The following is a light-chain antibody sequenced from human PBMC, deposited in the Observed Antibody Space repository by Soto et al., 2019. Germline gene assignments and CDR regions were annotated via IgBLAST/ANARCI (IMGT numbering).Light chain of an antibody. Sequence: QSALTQPASMSGYPGQSITISCTGTSNDIGFYNYVSWYQQHPGKAPRLMISEVSHRPSGVPDRFSGSKSDNTASLTISGLQAEDEADYYCSSFTTIATRVFGGGTKLTVL. J-gene: IGLJ3*02. CDR2: EVS. CDR3: SSFTTIATRV. CDR1: SNDIGFYNY. V-gene: IGLV2-14*01.